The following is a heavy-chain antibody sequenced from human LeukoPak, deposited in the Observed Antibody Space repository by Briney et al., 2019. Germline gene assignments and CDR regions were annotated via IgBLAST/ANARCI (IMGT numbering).Heavy chain of an antibody. J-gene: IGHJ4*02. D-gene: IGHD2-8*01. CDR3: AREEATGNGPAALDY. Sequence: PGGSLRLSCAASGFTFSSYGMHWVRQAPGKGLEWVAFIRYDGSNKYYADSVKGRFTISRDNSKNTLYLQMNSLRAEDTAVYYCAREEATGNGPAALDYWGQGTLVTVSS. CDR2: IRYDGSNK. CDR1: GFTFSSYG. V-gene: IGHV3-30*02.